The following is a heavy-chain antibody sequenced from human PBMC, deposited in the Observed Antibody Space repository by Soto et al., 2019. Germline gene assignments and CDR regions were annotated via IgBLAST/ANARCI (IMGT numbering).Heavy chain of an antibody. V-gene: IGHV4-59*01. J-gene: IGHJ5*02. CDR1: GDSIRSYS. Sequence: QVQLQESGPGLLKPSETLSLTCTVSGDSIRSYSWSWIRQPPGKGLEWIGYIFDSGSTNYNPSLMSRVTISVDTSKNQFSLKVISVTAADTAVYYCARDAQLSWHRWFDPWGQGTLVTVSS. D-gene: IGHD3-10*01. CDR3: ARDAQLSWHRWFDP. CDR2: IFDSGST.